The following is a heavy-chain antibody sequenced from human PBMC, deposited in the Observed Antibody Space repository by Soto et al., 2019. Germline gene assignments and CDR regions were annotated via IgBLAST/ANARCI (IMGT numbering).Heavy chain of an antibody. V-gene: IGHV3-30*18. CDR3: AKDLHGSGWRHSVYYMDV. J-gene: IGHJ6*03. CDR2: ISYDGSNK. D-gene: IGHD6-19*01. Sequence: ESGGGVVQPGRSLRLSCAASGFTFSSYGMHWVRQAPGKELEWVAVISYDGSNKYYADSVKGRFTISRDNSKNTLYLQMNSLRAEDTAVYYCAKDLHGSGWRHSVYYMDVWGKGTTVTVSS. CDR1: GFTFSSYG.